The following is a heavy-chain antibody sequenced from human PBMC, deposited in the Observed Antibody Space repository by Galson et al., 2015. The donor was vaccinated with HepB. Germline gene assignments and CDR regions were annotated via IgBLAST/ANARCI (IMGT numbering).Heavy chain of an antibody. CDR3: ARTGRPYCGGDCSYFQH. V-gene: IGHV3-33*08. CDR1: GFTFSTYG. CDR2: IWYDGSNK. D-gene: IGHD2-21*02. J-gene: IGHJ1*01. Sequence: SLRLSCAASGFTFSTYGMHWGRQAPGKGLEWVAVIWYDGSNKYYADSVKGRFTISRDNSKNTLYLQMNSLRAEDTAVYYCARTGRPYCGGDCSYFQHWGQGTLVTVSS.